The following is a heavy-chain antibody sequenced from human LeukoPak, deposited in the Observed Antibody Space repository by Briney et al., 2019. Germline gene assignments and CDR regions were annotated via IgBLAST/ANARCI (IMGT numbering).Heavy chain of an antibody. CDR2: IRYDGSNK. CDR1: GFTFDDYG. CDR3: AKALYVLLWFGGMDV. V-gene: IGHV3-30*02. Sequence: GGSLRLSCAASGFTFDDYGTSWVRQAPGKGLEWVAFIRYDGSNKYYADSVKGRFTISRDNSKNTLYLQMNSLRAEDTAVYYCAKALYVLLWFGGMDVWGKGTTVTISS. J-gene: IGHJ6*04. D-gene: IGHD3-10*01.